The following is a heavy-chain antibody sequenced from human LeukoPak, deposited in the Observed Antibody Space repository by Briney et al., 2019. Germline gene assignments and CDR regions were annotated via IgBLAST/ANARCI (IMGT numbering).Heavy chain of an antibody. CDR2: ISYDGSNK. CDR3: ARAVLLWFGELGPSDY. V-gene: IGHV3-30-3*01. J-gene: IGHJ4*02. Sequence: PGGSLRLSCAASGFTFSSYAMHWVRQAPGKGLEWVAVISYDGSNKYYADSVKGRFTISRDNSKNTLYLQMNSLRAEDTAVYYCARAVLLWFGELGPSDYWGQGTPVTVSS. D-gene: IGHD3-10*01. CDR1: GFTFSSYA.